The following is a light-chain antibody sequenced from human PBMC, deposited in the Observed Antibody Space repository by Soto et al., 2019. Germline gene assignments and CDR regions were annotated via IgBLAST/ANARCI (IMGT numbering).Light chain of an antibody. CDR2: AAS. CDR1: QYIDTY. Sequence: IQITQSPSSLSSSVRDRFTITCRASQYIDTYLNWYQQKLGKAPKLLIHAASTLQSGVPSRFSGSESESGTDFTLTISRLQPDDFATYFCHSRAFGQGTRLEIK. V-gene: IGKV1-39*01. CDR3: HSRA. J-gene: IGKJ5*01.